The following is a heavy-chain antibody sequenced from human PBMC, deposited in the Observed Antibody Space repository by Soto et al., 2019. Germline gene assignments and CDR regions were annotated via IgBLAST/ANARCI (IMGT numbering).Heavy chain of an antibody. J-gene: IGHJ4*02. Sequence: SETLSLTCTVSGGSISSYYWSWIRQPPGKGLEWIGYIYYSGSTNYNPSLKSRVTISVDTSKNQFSLKLSSVTAADTAVYYCASSARGGYRYIGTDYWGQGTLVTVSS. CDR3: ASSARGGYRYIGTDY. V-gene: IGHV4-59*01. CDR1: GGSISSYY. CDR2: IYYSGST. D-gene: IGHD3-16*02.